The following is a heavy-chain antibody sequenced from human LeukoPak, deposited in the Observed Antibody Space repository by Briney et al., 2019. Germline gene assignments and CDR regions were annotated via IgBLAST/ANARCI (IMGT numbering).Heavy chain of an antibody. CDR2: ISSSGSTI. V-gene: IGHV3-11*01. CDR3: AREVEYYYDSSGYLDY. J-gene: IGHJ4*02. Sequence: GGSLRLSCAASGFTFSDYYMSWIRQAPGKGLEWVSYISSSGSTIYYADSVKGRFTISRDNAKNSLYLQMNSLRAEDTAVYYCAREVEYYYDSSGYLDYWGQGTLVTVSS. D-gene: IGHD3-22*01. CDR1: GFTFSDYY.